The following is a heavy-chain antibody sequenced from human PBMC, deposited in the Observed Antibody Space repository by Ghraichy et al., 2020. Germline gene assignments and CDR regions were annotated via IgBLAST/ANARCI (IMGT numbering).Heavy chain of an antibody. CDR1: GDTFSTHY. CDR2: INPGGDHT. CDR3: ARVQQQLGPATFDS. Sequence: ASVKVSCKASGDTFSTHYMLWVRQAPGQGLEWMGLINPGGDHTTYAEKFQGRVTMTRDASTTTLYLEVNRLTSDDTAIYYCARVQQQLGPATFDSWGQGTLVTVSS. J-gene: IGHJ4*02. D-gene: IGHD1-1*01. V-gene: IGHV1-46*01.